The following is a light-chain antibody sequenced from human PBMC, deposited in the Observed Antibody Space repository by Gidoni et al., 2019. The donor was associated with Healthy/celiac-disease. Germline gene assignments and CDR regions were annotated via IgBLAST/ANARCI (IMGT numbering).Light chain of an antibody. CDR2: GAS. V-gene: IGKV3-15*01. J-gene: IGKJ4*01. CDR1: QSVSSN. Sequence: EIVITQSPATLSVSPGERATLSCRASQSVSSNLAWYQQTPGQAPRLLLYGASTRATGIPARFSGSGSGTEFPLTISRLQSEDFAVYCRQQYNNWPPLTFGGGTKVEIK. CDR3: QQYNNWPPLT.